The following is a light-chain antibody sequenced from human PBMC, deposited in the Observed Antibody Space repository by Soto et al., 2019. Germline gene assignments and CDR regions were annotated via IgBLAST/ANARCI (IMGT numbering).Light chain of an antibody. Sequence: DIQMTQSPSTLCGSVGARVTITCRASQSISSWLAWYQQKPGKAPKLLIYDASSLESGVPSRFSGRGSGTEFTLTISSLQPDDFATYYCQQYNSYWTFGQGTKGAIK. CDR3: QQYNSYWT. J-gene: IGKJ1*01. V-gene: IGKV1-5*01. CDR2: DAS. CDR1: QSISSW.